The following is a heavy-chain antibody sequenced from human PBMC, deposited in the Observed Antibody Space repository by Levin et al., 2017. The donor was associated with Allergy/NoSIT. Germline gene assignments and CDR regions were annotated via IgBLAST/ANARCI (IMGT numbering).Heavy chain of an antibody. CDR1: GYTFTDHY. D-gene: IGHD4-17*01. CDR2: VNSKTGDT. J-gene: IGHJ4*02. Sequence: ASVKVSCEAAGYTFTDHYIHWVRQAPGQGLEWMGWVNSKTGDTHYAQKFQDRVTMSRDTSITSAYIEVSSLRFDDTALYFCARNDYGDYVQNFDYWGQGTVVTVSS. V-gene: IGHV1-2*02. CDR3: ARNDYGDYVQNFDY.